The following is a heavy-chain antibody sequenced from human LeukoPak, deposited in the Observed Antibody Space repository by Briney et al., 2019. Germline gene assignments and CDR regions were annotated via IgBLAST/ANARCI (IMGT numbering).Heavy chain of an antibody. D-gene: IGHD1-26*01. J-gene: IGHJ4*02. V-gene: IGHV3-33*01. CDR3: AGGSGIPDF. Sequence: GGSLRLSCAASGSTFSNYGMHWVRQAPGKGLEWVALIWHDGSNKYYADSVKGRFTISRDNSKNTLYLQMNSLRAEDTAVYYCAGGSGIPDFWGQGTLVTVSS. CDR2: IWHDGSNK. CDR1: GSTFSNYG.